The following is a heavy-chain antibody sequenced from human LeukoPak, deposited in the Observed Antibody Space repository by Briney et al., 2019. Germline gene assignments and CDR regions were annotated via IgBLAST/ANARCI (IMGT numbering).Heavy chain of an antibody. CDR3: ARGRDAYCSSTSCFAEYFQH. CDR2: IIPILGIA. D-gene: IGHD2-2*01. Sequence: ASVKVSCKASGGTFSSYAISWVRQAPGQGLEWMGRIIPILGIANYAQKFQGRVTITADKSTSTAYMELSSLRSEDTAVYYCARGRDAYCSSTSCFAEYFQHWGQGTLVTVSS. V-gene: IGHV1-69*04. CDR1: GGTFSSYA. J-gene: IGHJ1*01.